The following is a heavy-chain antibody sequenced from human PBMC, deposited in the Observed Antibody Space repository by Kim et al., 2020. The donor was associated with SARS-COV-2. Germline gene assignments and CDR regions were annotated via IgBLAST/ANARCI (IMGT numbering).Heavy chain of an antibody. V-gene: IGHV3-48*02. CDR2: ISTGSTTI. D-gene: IGHD3-10*01. J-gene: IGHJ3*02. Sequence: GGSLRLSCTGSGFTLSDYVMQWVRQAPGKGLEWVAYISTGSTTIYYAASVKGRFTVSRDDANQSVYLQLTSLAEDDTAVYFCTREDFGGIAFDIWGQGTTVTVSS. CDR3: TREDFGGIAFDI. CDR1: GFTLSDYV.